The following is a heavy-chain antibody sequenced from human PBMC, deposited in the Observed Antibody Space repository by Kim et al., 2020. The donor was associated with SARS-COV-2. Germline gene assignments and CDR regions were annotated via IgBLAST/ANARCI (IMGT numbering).Heavy chain of an antibody. CDR2: ISYDGSNK. D-gene: IGHD6-19*01. Sequence: LRLSCAASGFTFSSYGMHWVRQAPGKGLEWVAVISYDGSNKYYADSVKGRFTISRDNSKNTLYLQMNSLRAEDTAVYYCAKDDGYSSGWYPFDYWGQGT. CDR1: GFTFSSYG. CDR3: AKDDGYSSGWYPFDY. V-gene: IGHV3-30*18. J-gene: IGHJ4*02.